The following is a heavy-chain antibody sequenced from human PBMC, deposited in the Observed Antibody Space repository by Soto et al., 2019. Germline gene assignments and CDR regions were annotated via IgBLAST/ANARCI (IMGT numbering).Heavy chain of an antibody. Sequence: EVQLVESGGGWVQPGGSLRLSCAASGFTFSNYWMSWGRQAPGKGLEWVANIKQDGSQKYYVDSVKGRFTISRDNAKNSLYLEMNCLRAEDAAVYSFARILHIEAAGAPDWFDPWGQGTRVNVSS. CDR1: GFTFSNYW. D-gene: IGHD6-13*01. V-gene: IGHV3-7*03. J-gene: IGHJ5*02. CDR3: ARILHIEAAGAPDWFDP. CDR2: IKQDGSQK.